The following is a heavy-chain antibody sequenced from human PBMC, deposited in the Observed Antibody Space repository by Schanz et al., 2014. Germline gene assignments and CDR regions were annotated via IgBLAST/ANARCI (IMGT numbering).Heavy chain of an antibody. CDR1: GFNFSSYS. CDR2: ISYGTSYI. CDR3: TKDKSQIAVAGLFDL. V-gene: IGHV3-21*04. J-gene: IGHJ4*02. Sequence: EVKMVESGGGLVKPGGSLRLSCAASGFNFSSYSLNWVRQAPGKGLEWVSSISYGTSYIYYAESVKGRFTISRDNAKNSLYLQMNSLRAEDTALYYCTKDKSQIAVAGLFDLWGQGTLVTVSS. D-gene: IGHD6-19*01.